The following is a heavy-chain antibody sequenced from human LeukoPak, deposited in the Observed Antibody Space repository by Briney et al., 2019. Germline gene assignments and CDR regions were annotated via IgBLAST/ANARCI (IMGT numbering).Heavy chain of an antibody. Sequence: GGSLRLSCAASGFTFSDYYMSWFRQAPGKGLEWVSYIGSSASTKYYADSVKGRFTISRDNAKNSLYLQMNSLRAEDTAVYYCATDRYYYDSSGYYWDAFDIWGQGTMVTVSS. CDR2: IGSSASTK. J-gene: IGHJ3*02. D-gene: IGHD3-22*01. V-gene: IGHV3-11*04. CDR3: ATDRYYYDSSGYYWDAFDI. CDR1: GFTFSDYY.